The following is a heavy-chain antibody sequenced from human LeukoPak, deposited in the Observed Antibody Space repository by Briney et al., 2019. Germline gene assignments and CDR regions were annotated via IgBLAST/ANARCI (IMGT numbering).Heavy chain of an antibody. CDR2: IYYSGST. CDR1: GGSISSSSYC. V-gene: IGHV4-39*07. J-gene: IGHJ4*02. CDR3: ARDLTELELRFFDY. Sequence: SETLSLTCTVSGGSISSSSYCWGWIRQPPGKGLEWIGSIYYSGSTYYNPSLKSRVTISVDTSKNQFSLKLSSVTAADTAVYYCARDLTELELRFFDYWGQGTLVTVSS. D-gene: IGHD1-7*01.